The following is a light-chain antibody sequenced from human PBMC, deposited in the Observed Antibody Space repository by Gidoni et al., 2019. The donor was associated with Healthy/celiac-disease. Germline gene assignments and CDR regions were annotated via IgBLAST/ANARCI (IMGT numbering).Light chain of an antibody. J-gene: IGKJ2*02. CDR2: AAS. CDR3: KQSYSTPRT. CDR1: QSISSY. Sequence: DIQMTQSPSSLSASVVDRVTITCRASQSISSYLNWYQQKPGKATKLLIYAASSLQSGVPSRFSGSGSGTDFTLTISSMQPEDFATYYCKQSYSTPRTFGQGTKLEIK. V-gene: IGKV1-39*01.